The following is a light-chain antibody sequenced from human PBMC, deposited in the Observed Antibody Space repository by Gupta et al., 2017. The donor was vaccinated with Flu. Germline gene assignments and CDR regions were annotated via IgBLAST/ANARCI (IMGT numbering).Light chain of an antibody. J-gene: IGLJ2*01. CDR2: EDS. Sequence: YALTHPPSVSDSQRKTARITCSGDALPKKYAYWYQQKSAQAPVLVIYEDSKRPSGNPERFSGSSSGTMATVTISGAQGEEEADYYCYSTDSSAKVVFGGGTKLTVL. CDR3: YSTDSSAKVV. CDR1: ALPKKY. V-gene: IGLV3-10*01.